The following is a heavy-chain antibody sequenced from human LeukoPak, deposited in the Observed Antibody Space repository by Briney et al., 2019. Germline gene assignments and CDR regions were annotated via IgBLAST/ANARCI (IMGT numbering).Heavy chain of an antibody. CDR1: GGSISSGSYY. J-gene: IGHJ3*02. Sequence: SETLSLTCTVSGGSISSGSYYWSWIRQPAGKGLEWIGRIYISGSTNYNPSLKSRVTISVDTSKNQFSLKLSSVTAADTAVYYCARDLLLWFGEFPGAFDIWGQGTMVTVSS. V-gene: IGHV4-61*02. CDR3: ARDLLLWFGEFPGAFDI. CDR2: IYISGST. D-gene: IGHD3-10*01.